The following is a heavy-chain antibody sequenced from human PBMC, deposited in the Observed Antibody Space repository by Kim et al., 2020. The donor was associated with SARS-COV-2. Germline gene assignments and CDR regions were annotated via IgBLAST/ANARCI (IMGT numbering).Heavy chain of an antibody. CDR3: AGSPTTVKVVGASEL. J-gene: IGHJ3*01. CDR1: GGSINAYY. Sequence: SETLSLTCSVSGGSINAYYWSWMRQSPGKGLEWIAYVYYSEGTNYNPSLESRVTISLDTSKKQISLRLRSVTAADTAVYYCAGSPTTVKVVGASELWGQGTLVTVSS. D-gene: IGHD2-15*01. CDR2: VYYSEGT. V-gene: IGHV4-59*08.